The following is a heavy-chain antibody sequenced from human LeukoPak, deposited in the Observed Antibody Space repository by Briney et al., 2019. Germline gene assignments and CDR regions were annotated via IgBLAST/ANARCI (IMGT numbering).Heavy chain of an antibody. J-gene: IGHJ4*02. V-gene: IGHV4-59*08. D-gene: IGHD6-13*01. CDR3: ARHGQKFSSSFDY. CDR1: GGFISAYY. Sequence: SEALTLTCSVSGGFISAYYGSWSRQPPGKVVEWIGYIHYRGTTNYNTSFKRQVTISIDTSKNQLSMKLTSVTAADTAVYYCARHGQKFSSSFDYWGQG. CDR2: IHYRGTT.